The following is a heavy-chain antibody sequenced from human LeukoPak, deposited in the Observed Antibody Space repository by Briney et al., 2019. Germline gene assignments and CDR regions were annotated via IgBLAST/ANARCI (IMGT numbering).Heavy chain of an antibody. CDR2: ISGSGGST. CDR1: GFTSSSYA. Sequence: GGSLRLSCAASGFTSSSYAMSWVRQAPGKGLEWVSAISGSGGSTYYADSVKGRFTISRDNSKNTLYLQMNSLRAEDTAVYYCAKWGGKEDTYGPTPDYWGQGTLVTVSS. CDR3: AKWGGKEDTYGPTPDY. D-gene: IGHD3-16*01. J-gene: IGHJ4*02. V-gene: IGHV3-23*01.